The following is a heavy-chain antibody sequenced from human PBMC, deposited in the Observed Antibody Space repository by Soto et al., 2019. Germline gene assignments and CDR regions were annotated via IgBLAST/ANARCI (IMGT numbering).Heavy chain of an antibody. CDR3: ARERVGDYRTYYYYMDV. CDR1: GGSISSYY. Sequence: PSETLSPTCTVSGGSISSYYWSWIRQPPGKGLEWIGYIYYSGSTNYNPSLKSRVTISVDTSKNQFSLKLSSVTAADTAVYYCARERVGDYRTYYYYMDVWGKGTTVTVSS. V-gene: IGHV4-59*01. J-gene: IGHJ6*03. D-gene: IGHD4-17*01. CDR2: IYYSGST.